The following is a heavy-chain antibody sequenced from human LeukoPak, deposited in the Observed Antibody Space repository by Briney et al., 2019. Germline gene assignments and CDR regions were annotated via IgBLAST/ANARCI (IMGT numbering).Heavy chain of an antibody. J-gene: IGHJ6*04. CDR2: IKSKTDGGTT. Sequence: GGSLRLSCAASGFTFSNAWMSWVRQAPGKGLEWVGRIKSKTDGGTTDYAAPVKGRFTISRDDSKNTLYLQMNSLKTEDTAVYYCTTCVVVPAAENFYGMDVWGKGTTVPVPS. D-gene: IGHD2-2*01. V-gene: IGHV3-15*01. CDR1: GFTFSNAW. CDR3: TTCVVVPAAENFYGMDV.